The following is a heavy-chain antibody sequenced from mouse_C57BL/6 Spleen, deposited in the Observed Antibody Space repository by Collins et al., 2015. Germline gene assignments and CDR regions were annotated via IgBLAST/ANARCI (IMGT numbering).Heavy chain of an antibody. CDR1: GYTFTDYY. Sequence: EVQPQQSGPELVKPGASVKISCKASGYTFTDYYMNWVKQSHGKSLEWIGDINPNNGGTSYNQKFKGKATLTVDKSSSTAYMELRSLTSEDSAVYYCARLAFDYWGQGTTLTVSS. V-gene: IGHV1-26*01. CDR2: INPNNGGT. J-gene: IGHJ2*01. CDR3: ARLAFDY.